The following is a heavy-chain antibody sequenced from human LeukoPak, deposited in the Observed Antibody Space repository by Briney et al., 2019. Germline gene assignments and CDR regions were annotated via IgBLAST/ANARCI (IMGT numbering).Heavy chain of an antibody. Sequence: GSLRLSCAASGFSFSNYNMNWVRQAPGKGLEWVSSISSSSSYIYYADSVKGRFTISRDNAKNSLYLQMNSLRAEDTAVYYCARNVEMATIVDYWGQGTLVTVSS. CDR3: ARNVEMATIVDY. D-gene: IGHD5-24*01. CDR1: GFSFSNYN. V-gene: IGHV3-21*01. CDR2: ISSSSSYI. J-gene: IGHJ4*02.